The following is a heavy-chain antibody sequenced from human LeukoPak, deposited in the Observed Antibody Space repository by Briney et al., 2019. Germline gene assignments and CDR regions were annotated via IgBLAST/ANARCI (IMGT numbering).Heavy chain of an antibody. Sequence: NPGGSLRLSCAASGFTFSDYYMSWIRQPPGKGLEWIGYIYYSGSTNYNPSLKSRVTISVDTSKNQFSLKLSSVTAADTAVYYCARERRAAITDYYYYMDVWGKGTTVTVSS. CDR3: ARERRAAITDYYYYMDV. D-gene: IGHD2-2*02. CDR1: GFTFSDYY. J-gene: IGHJ6*03. V-gene: IGHV4-59*01. CDR2: IYYSGST.